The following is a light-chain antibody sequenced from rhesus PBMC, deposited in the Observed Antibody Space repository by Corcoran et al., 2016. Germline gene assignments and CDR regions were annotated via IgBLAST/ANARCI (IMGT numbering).Light chain of an antibody. CDR1: QGIRSW. Sequence: DIQMTQSPSSLSASVGDRVTITCQASQGIRSWLAWYQQKPGKAPKLLIYAASSLQSGVPSRFSGSGSGTDFTLTISSLQPEDFATYYCQQHNSYPPWTFGQGTKVEVK. CDR2: AAS. J-gene: IGKJ1*01. V-gene: IGKV1-33*02. CDR3: QQHNSYPPWT.